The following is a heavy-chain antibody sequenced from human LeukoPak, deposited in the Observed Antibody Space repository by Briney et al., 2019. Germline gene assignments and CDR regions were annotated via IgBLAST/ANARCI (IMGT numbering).Heavy chain of an antibody. CDR3: ARNDYESSGFDY. Sequence: PSETLSLTCAVSGYSISTNNWWGWTRQPPGKGPEWIGYIYYSGSTFYNPSLKSRDAMSVDTSKNQFSLKLSSVTAVDTALYYCARNDYESSGFDYWGQGTLVTVSS. J-gene: IGHJ4*02. CDR1: GYSISTNNW. CDR2: IYYSGST. D-gene: IGHD3-22*01. V-gene: IGHV4-28*01.